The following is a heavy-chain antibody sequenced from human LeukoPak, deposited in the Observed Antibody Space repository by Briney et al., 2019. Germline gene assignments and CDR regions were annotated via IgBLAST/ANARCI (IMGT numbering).Heavy chain of an antibody. CDR2: INPKSGGT. CDR3: ARTRADFDY. CDR1: GYTFTGYY. Sequence: ASVTVSCKASGYTFTGYYMHWVRQAPGQGLEWMGWINPKSGGTNYAQKFQGRVTMTRDTSISTAYMELSRLRSDDTAVYYCARTRADFDYWGQGTLVTVSS. V-gene: IGHV1-2*02. J-gene: IGHJ4*02.